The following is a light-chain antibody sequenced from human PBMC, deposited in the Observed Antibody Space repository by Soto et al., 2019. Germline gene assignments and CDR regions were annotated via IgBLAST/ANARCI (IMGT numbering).Light chain of an antibody. J-gene: IGKJ1*01. CDR3: QQYNDWPPT. CDR2: GAS. CDR1: QSVNRN. V-gene: IGKV3-15*01. Sequence: EKVMTQSPATLSVSPGERATLSCRASQSVNRNLAWYQQKPGQVPRVLIYGASTRATGIPDRFSGSGSGTEFTLTITSLQSEDFAVYYCQQYNDWPPTFGQGTKVEIK.